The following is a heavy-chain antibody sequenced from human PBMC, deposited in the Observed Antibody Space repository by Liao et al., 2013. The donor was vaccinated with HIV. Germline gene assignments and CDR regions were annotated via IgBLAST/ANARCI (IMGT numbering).Heavy chain of an antibody. V-gene: IGHV4-34*02. CDR3: ARWSTSNLGHTLDI. J-gene: IGHJ3*02. CDR2: INDGGST. CDR1: DRSFSTFF. D-gene: IGHD2-15*01. Sequence: QVQLQQWGAGLLKPSETLSLHCGVSDRSFSTFFWSWIRQAPGKGLEWIGEINDGGSTHYNASLQSRATISMDTSKRQVSLRLRSVTAADTAMYFCARWSTSNLGHTLDIWGQGHWSSS.